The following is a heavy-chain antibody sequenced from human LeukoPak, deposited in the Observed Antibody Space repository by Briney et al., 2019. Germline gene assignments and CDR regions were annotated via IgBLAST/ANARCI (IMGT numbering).Heavy chain of an antibody. CDR3: VARNGDYSYMDV. Sequence: SETLSLTCTVTGGSIINRSYYWDWIRQPPGKGLEWIGSIYYSGTTYYNPSLKSRVTISVDASKNQFSLKLSSVTAADTAVYYCVARNGDYSYMDVWGKGTTVTVSS. CDR1: GGSIINRSYY. D-gene: IGHD1-1*01. V-gene: IGHV4-39*01. CDR2: IYYSGTT. J-gene: IGHJ6*03.